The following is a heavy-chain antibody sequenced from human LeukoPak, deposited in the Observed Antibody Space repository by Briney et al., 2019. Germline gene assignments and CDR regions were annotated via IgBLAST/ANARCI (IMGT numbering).Heavy chain of an antibody. V-gene: IGHV1-24*01. CDR3: ARVRPPRRNERTGSRAFDI. D-gene: IGHD3-10*01. J-gene: IGHJ3*02. CDR1: GYTLTELS. CDR2: FDPEDGET. Sequence: ASVKVSCKVSGYTLTELSMHWVRQAPGKGLEWMGGFDPEDGETIYAQKLQGRVTITRNTSISTAYMELSSLRSEDTAVYYCARVRPPRRNERTGSRAFDIWGQGTMVTVSS.